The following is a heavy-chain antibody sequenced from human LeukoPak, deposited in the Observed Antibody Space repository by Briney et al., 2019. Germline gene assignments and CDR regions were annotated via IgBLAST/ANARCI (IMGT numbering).Heavy chain of an antibody. J-gene: IGHJ5*02. CDR3: ARGDYYGSGQNWFDP. V-gene: IGHV3-30*04. CDR1: GFTFSSYA. D-gene: IGHD3-10*01. CDR2: ISYDGSNK. Sequence: GGSLRLSCAASGFTFSSYAMHWVRQAPGRGVEGVAVISYDGSNKYYADSVKGRFTISRDNSKNTLYLQMNSLRAEDTAVYYCARGDYYGSGQNWFDPWGQGTLVTVSS.